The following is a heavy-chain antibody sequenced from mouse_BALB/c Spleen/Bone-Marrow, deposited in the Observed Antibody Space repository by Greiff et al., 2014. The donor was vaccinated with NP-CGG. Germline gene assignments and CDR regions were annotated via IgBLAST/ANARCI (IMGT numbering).Heavy chain of an antibody. CDR2: INPSSGYT. V-gene: IGHV1-4*01. D-gene: IGHD2-3*01. Sequence: QVQLQQSGAELARPGASVKMSRRASGYTFTTYTIHWVRQRPGQGLEWIGYINPSSGYTNYIQKFKDKATLTADKSSSTAYMQLSSLTSEDSAVYYCARGDDGYVFFDYWGQGTTLTVSS. CDR3: ARGDDGYVFFDY. J-gene: IGHJ2*01. CDR1: GYTFTTYT.